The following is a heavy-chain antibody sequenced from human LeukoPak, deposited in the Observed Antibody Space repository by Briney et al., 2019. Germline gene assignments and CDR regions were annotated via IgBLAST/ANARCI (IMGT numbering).Heavy chain of an antibody. CDR2: MNPNSGNT. J-gene: IGHJ4*02. Sequence: ASVEVSCKASGYTFTSYDINWVRQATGQGLEWMGWMNPNSGNTGYAQKFQGRVTMTRNTSISTAYMELSSLRSEDTAVYYCARGIAAAGTPLEFDYWGQGTLVTVSS. V-gene: IGHV1-8*01. D-gene: IGHD6-13*01. CDR1: GYTFTSYD. CDR3: ARGIAAAGTPLEFDY.